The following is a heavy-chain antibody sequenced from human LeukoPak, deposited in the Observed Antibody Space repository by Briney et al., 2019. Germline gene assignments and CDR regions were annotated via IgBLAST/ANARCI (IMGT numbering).Heavy chain of an antibody. CDR2: IDPDDSYT. Sequence: GESLKISCKASGYRFTSYWISWVRQMPGKGLGWMGRIDPDDSYTSYTPSFQGRVSISVDKSISTAYLQWSSLKASDTAIYYCARAEMPSVAGEDWFDPCGQGKLVTVS. CDR3: ARAEMPSVAGEDWFDP. CDR1: GYRFTSYW. V-gene: IGHV5-10-1*01. J-gene: IGHJ5*02. D-gene: IGHD3-10*01.